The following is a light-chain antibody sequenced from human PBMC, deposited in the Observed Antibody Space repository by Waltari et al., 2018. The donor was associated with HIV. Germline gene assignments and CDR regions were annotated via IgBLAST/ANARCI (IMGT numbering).Light chain of an antibody. V-gene: IGLV10-54*01. Sequence: AGLTQPSSVSKGLGQNVTLTCTGNDKNVGHEGEGWLPRHEGHPPEVLSYRGGARPAGISQKYSASRSGNTASLTITGLRVDDEAVYYCSAWDSSLSEWVFGGGTKLTVL. J-gene: IGLJ3*02. CDR2: RGG. CDR3: SAWDSSLSEWV. CDR1: DKNVGHEG.